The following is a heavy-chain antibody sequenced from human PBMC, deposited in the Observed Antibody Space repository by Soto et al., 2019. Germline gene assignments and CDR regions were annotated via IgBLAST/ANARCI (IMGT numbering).Heavy chain of an antibody. V-gene: IGHV1-46*01. CDR3: ARGEGRGSSGFYYYYGMDV. J-gene: IGHJ6*02. D-gene: IGHD6-25*01. CDR1: GYTFTNYY. CDR2: INPSGGST. Sequence: QVQLVQSGAEVKKPGASVKVSCKASGYTFTNYYIHWVRQAPRQGLEWMGIINPSGGSTSYAQKSQGRVTMTSDTSTSTVYMELSSLRSEDTAVSYCARGEGRGSSGFYYYYGMDVWGHGTTVTVSS.